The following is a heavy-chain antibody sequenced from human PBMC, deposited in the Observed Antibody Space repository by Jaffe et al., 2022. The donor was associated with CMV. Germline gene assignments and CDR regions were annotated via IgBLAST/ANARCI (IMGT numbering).Heavy chain of an antibody. J-gene: IGHJ4*02. CDR3: AKGRHGEYCGGDCYSGYFDY. Sequence: QVQLVESGGGVVQPGRSLRLSCAASGFTFSSYGMHWVRQAPGKGLEWVAVISYDGSNKYYADSVKGRFTISRDNSKNTLYLQMNSLRAEDTAVYYCAKGRHGEYCGGDCYSGYFDYWGQGTLVTVSS. V-gene: IGHV3-30*18. D-gene: IGHD2-21*02. CDR1: GFTFSSYG. CDR2: ISYDGSNK.